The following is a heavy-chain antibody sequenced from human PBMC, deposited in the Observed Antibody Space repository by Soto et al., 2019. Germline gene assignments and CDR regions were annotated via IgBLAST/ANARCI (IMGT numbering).Heavy chain of an antibody. J-gene: IGHJ4*02. Sequence: SETLSLTCAVSGYSISSGFYWGWLRQPPGKGPQWIGNIFHRGTTYYNPSLMSRAALSVDTAKNEFSLRLSAVTAADTAVYSCARVDSPYYYNSSGYFTYWGQGALVTVSS. CDR1: GYSISSGFY. CDR3: ARVDSPYYYNSSGYFTY. V-gene: IGHV4-38-2*01. D-gene: IGHD3-22*01. CDR2: IFHRGTT.